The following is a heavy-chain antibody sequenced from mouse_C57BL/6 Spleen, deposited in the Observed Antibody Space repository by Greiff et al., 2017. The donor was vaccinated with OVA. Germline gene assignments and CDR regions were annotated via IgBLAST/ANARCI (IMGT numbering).Heavy chain of an antibody. D-gene: IGHD2-4*01. CDR1: GYTFTSYG. V-gene: IGHV1-81*01. J-gene: IGHJ4*01. CDR3: AMWGGYYDSDGGAMDY. Sequence: VQLQESGAELARPGASVKLSCKASGYTFTSYGISWVKQSTGQGLEWIGEIYPRSGNTYYNEKFKGKATLTADKSSSTAYMELPSLPAEDSAVYFCAMWGGYYDSDGGAMDYWGQGTSVTVSS. CDR2: IYPRSGNT.